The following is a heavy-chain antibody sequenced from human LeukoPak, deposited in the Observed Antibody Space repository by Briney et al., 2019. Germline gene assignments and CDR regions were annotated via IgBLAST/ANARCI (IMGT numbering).Heavy chain of an antibody. D-gene: IGHD4-23*01. CDR1: GGSISSSNW. Sequence: SGTLSLTCAVSGGSISSSNWWSWVRQPPGKGLEWIGEIYHSGNINYNPSPKSRVTISVDKSKNQFSLKVSSVTAADTAVYYCARLEYGGNSGYGMDVWGQGTTVTVSS. V-gene: IGHV4-4*02. CDR3: ARLEYGGNSGYGMDV. CDR2: IYHSGNI. J-gene: IGHJ6*02.